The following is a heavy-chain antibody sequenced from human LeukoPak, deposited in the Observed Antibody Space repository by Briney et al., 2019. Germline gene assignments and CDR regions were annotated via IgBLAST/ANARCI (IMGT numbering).Heavy chain of an antibody. CDR2: ISSSSSNI. Sequence: AGGSLRLSCAASGFTFSSYAMSWVRQAPGKGLEWVSYISSSSSNIYYADSVKGRFTISRDNAKNSLYLQMNSLRAEDTAVYYCARDHSYAFDIWGQGTMVTVSS. CDR1: GFTFSSYA. CDR3: ARDHSYAFDI. D-gene: IGHD4-11*01. V-gene: IGHV3-48*01. J-gene: IGHJ3*02.